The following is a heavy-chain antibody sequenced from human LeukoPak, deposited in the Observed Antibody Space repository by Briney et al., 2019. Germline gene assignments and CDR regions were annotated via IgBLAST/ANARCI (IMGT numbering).Heavy chain of an antibody. D-gene: IGHD3-10*01. CDR1: GFTLSTYS. J-gene: IGHJ4*02. CDR3: AKDLTITMVRGVPDLR. Sequence: PGGSLRLSCAASGFTLSTYSMNWIRQAPGKGLEWVSSISSSSTYIFYADSVKGRFTISRDNAKNSLYLQMNSLRAEDTAIYYCAKDLTITMVRGVPDLRWGQGTLVTVSS. CDR2: ISSSSTYI. V-gene: IGHV3-21*04.